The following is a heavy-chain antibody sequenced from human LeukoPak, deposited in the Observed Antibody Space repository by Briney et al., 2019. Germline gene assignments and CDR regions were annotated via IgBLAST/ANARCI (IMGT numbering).Heavy chain of an antibody. Sequence: SETLSLTCTVSGGSISSYYWTWIRQPPGRGLEWIGYIYYSGLTHYNPSLNSRVTMSVDTSKNQFSLELSSVTAADTAVYYYAREIDWNYEGEFDYWGQGTLVTVSS. J-gene: IGHJ4*02. CDR2: IYYSGLT. D-gene: IGHD1-7*01. CDR3: AREIDWNYEGEFDY. V-gene: IGHV4-59*01. CDR1: GGSISSYY.